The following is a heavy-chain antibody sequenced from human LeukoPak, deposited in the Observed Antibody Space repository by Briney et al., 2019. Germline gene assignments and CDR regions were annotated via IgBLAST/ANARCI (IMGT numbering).Heavy chain of an antibody. V-gene: IGHV3-11*01. CDR2: ISSSGSII. D-gene: IGHD1-26*01. CDR1: GFTFSAYY. Sequence: GSLRLSCAASGFTFSAYYMSWIRQAPGKGLEWVSYISSSGSIIYYADSVKGRFTISRDNAKNSLYLQMNSLRAEDTAVYYCARARGSYSFDYWGQGTLVTVSS. J-gene: IGHJ4*02. CDR3: ARARGSYSFDY.